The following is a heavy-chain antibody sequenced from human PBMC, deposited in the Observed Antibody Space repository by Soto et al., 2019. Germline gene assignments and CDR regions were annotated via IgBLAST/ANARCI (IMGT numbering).Heavy chain of an antibody. V-gene: IGHV4-59*01. CDR1: GGSISTYY. CDR3: ARDREHTYGNCFDP. CDR2: IYNRGNT. D-gene: IGHD5-18*01. J-gene: IGHJ5*02. Sequence: PSETLSLTCTVSGGSISTYYWSWIRQPPGKGLEWIGYIYNRGNTNYNPSLKSRVTMSLDSSKNQFSLKLSSVTAADTAVYYCARDREHTYGNCFDPWGQGTLVTVSS.